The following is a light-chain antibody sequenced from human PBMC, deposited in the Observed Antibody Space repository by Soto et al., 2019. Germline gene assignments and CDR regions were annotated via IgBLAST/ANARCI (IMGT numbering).Light chain of an antibody. J-gene: IGKJ2*01. Sequence: EIVMTQSPATLSVSPGERATLSCRASQSVSNNLAWYQQKPGQAPRLLIYDASTRATGIPARFSGSGSGTEFTLTISSLQSEDFTVYYCQQYSKWPMYTFGQGTKLEIK. CDR1: QSVSNN. CDR3: QQYSKWPMYT. V-gene: IGKV3-15*01. CDR2: DAS.